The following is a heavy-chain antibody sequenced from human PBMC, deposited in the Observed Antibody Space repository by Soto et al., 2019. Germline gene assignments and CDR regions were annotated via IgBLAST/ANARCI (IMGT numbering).Heavy chain of an antibody. CDR3: AKNRRVRSYYESAGYYDN. D-gene: IGHD3-10*01. CDR2: ISGSGGVT. Sequence: EVELLESGGGLVQPGGSLRLSCVASGFTFKNYDMRWIRQAPGKGLEWVSGISGSGGVTYYADSVKGRFTISRDNSKNTLYLQMNSLRAEDTAIYYCAKNRRVRSYYESAGYYDNWGQGTLVTVSS. V-gene: IGHV3-23*01. CDR1: GFTFKNYD. J-gene: IGHJ4*02.